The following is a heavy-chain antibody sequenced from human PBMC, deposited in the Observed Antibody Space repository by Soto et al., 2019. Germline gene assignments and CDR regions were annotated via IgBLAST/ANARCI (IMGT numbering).Heavy chain of an antibody. CDR2: ISSSSSYT. CDR3: AGTRGAMVLYAFDI. Sequence: LRLSCAASVFTFSYYYMSWIRQAPGKVLEWVSYISSSSSYTNYADSVKGRLTISRDNAKNSLYMQMNSLRAEDTAVYYCAGTRGAMVLYAFDIWGQGTMVTVS. CDR1: VFTFSYYY. J-gene: IGHJ3*02. D-gene: IGHD3-10*01. V-gene: IGHV3-11*06.